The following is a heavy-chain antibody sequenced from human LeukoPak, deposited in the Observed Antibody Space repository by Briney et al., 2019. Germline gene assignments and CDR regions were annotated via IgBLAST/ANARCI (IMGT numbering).Heavy chain of an antibody. Sequence: ASVKVSCKASGYTFTSYYMHWVRQAPGQGLEWMGIINPSGGSTSYAQKFQGRVTMTRDTSTSTVYMELSSPRSEDTAVYYCARGDYYDSSGYFASFDYWGQGTLVTVSS. CDR3: ARGDYYDSSGYFASFDY. D-gene: IGHD3-22*01. V-gene: IGHV1-46*01. CDR1: GYTFTSYY. J-gene: IGHJ4*02. CDR2: INPSGGST.